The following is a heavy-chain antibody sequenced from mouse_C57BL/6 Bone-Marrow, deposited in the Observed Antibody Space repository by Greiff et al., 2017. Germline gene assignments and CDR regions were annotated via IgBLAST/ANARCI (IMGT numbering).Heavy chain of an antibody. V-gene: IGHV5-4*01. J-gene: IGHJ1*03. CDR1: GFTFSSYA. Sequence: EVQRVESGGGLVKPGGSLKLSCAASGFTFSSYAMSWVRQTPEKRLEWVATISDGGSYTYYPDNVQGRFTISRDNAKNNLYLQMSHLKSEDTAMYYCARMCYWYFDVWGTGTTVTVSS. CDR3: ARMCYWYFDV. CDR2: ISDGGSYT.